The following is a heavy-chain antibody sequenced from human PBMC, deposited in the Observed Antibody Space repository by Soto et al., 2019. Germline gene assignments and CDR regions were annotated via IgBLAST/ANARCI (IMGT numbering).Heavy chain of an antibody. CDR1: CYTFTSYG. V-gene: IGHV1-18*01. CDR3: ARDRKYYDILTGYYSRAEYYFEY. CDR2: IIAYNGNT. Sequence: ASVKVSCKSSCYTFTSYGISLLRHSPGQWLECILLIIAYNGNTNYAQKLQGRVTMTTDTSTSTAYMELRSLRSDDTAVYYCARDRKYYDILTGYYSRAEYYFEYWGQGTLVTVSS. J-gene: IGHJ4*02. D-gene: IGHD3-9*01.